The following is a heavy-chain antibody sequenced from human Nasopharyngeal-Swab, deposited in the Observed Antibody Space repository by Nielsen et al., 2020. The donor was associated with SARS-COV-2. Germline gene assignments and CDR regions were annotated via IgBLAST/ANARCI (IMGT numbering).Heavy chain of an antibody. CDR2: ISSSSSDI. J-gene: IGHJ6*02. Sequence: GESLKISCVDSGFRDYSMNWVRQAQGQGLEWVSSISSSSSDIYYADSVKGRFTISRASAKNSLYLQMNNLRAEDTAVYYCARGYCSSRSFYAKHYGMDVWGQGTTVTVSS. CDR1: GFRDYS. D-gene: IGHD2-15*01. CDR3: ARGYCSSRSFYAKHYGMDV. V-gene: IGHV3-21*01.